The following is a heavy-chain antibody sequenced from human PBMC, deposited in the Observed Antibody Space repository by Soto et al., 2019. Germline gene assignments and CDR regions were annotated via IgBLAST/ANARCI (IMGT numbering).Heavy chain of an antibody. CDR3: AKGDQERQWVFLHN. Sequence: EVQVLESGGGLVLPGGSLRLSCVASGFTFSNYAMTWVRQAPGKGMEWVAAIRGNGGETFYADSVKGRFTISRDNPKNTLYLQMNILRAEDMAVYHCAKGDQERQWVFLHNWGQGTLVTVSS. D-gene: IGHD2-21*01. J-gene: IGHJ4*02. CDR1: GFTFSNYA. CDR2: IRGNGGET. V-gene: IGHV3-23*01.